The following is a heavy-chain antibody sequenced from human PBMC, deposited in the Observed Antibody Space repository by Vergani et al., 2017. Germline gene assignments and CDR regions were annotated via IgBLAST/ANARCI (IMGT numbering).Heavy chain of an antibody. CDR3: ARPSEATTGPFQY. D-gene: IGHD1-14*01. Sequence: EIQLVQSGTEVKKTGESLRISCKTSGYTFTTHWIGWVRQVPGKGLEWMGIIYPGDSDTTYSPPFQGQVTISVDRSGSAAFLQWSSLKASNSAMYYCARPSEATTGPFQYGGQGTLVTVS. J-gene: IGHJ4*02. CDR1: GYTFTTHW. CDR2: IYPGDSDT. V-gene: IGHV5-51*03.